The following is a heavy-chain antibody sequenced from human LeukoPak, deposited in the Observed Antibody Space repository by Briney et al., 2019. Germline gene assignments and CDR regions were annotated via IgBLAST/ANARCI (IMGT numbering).Heavy chain of an antibody. CDR2: INPDGRDT. J-gene: IGHJ1*01. CDR1: GFTFSTYW. Sequence: GGSLRLSCAASGFTFSTYWMSWVRQAPGKGLEWVAHINPDGRDTYYVDSVKGRFTISRDNAQNSMYLQMNSLRVEDTAVYYCTSWGDTTAEYFQRWGQGTLVTVSS. D-gene: IGHD2-21*02. CDR3: TSWGDTTAEYFQR. V-gene: IGHV3-7*01.